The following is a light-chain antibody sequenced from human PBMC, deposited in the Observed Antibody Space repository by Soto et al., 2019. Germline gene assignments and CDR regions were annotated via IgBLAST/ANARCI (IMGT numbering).Light chain of an antibody. CDR3: QQYNNALSYT. J-gene: IGKJ2*01. CDR2: GAS. CDR1: QSVSSN. Sequence: EIVMTQSPATLSVSPGERATLSCRASQSVSSNLAWYQQKPGQAPRLLIYGASTRATGIPARFSGSGSATEITLTISSLPSEDFAVYYCQQYNNALSYTFGQGTKLEIK. V-gene: IGKV3-15*01.